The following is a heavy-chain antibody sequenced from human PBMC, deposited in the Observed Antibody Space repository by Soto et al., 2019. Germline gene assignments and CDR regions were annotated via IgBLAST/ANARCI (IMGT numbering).Heavy chain of an antibody. CDR3: ARGPYDFWSGYYGYFDY. D-gene: IGHD3-3*01. V-gene: IGHV3-33*01. CDR1: GFTFSSYG. J-gene: IGHJ4*02. CDR2: IWYDGSNK. Sequence: GGSLRLSCAASGFTFSSYGMHWVRQAPGKGLEWVAVIWYDGSNKYYADSVKGRVTISRDNSKNTLYLQMNSLRAEDTAVYYCARGPYDFWSGYYGYFDYWGQGTLVTVSS.